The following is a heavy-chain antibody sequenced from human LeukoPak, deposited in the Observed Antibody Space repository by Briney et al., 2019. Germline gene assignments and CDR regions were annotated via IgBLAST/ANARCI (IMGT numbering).Heavy chain of an antibody. CDR3: ARVYYDILTGYLQAKYFDY. D-gene: IGHD3-9*01. Sequence: GGSLRLSCAASGFTLSTYVMSWVRQAPGKGLEWVSYISSSGSTIYYADSVKGRFTISRDNAKNSLYLQMNSLRAEDTAVYYCARVYYDILTGYLQAKYFDYWGQGTLVTVSS. CDR2: ISSSGSTI. V-gene: IGHV3-48*03. J-gene: IGHJ4*02. CDR1: GFTLSTYV.